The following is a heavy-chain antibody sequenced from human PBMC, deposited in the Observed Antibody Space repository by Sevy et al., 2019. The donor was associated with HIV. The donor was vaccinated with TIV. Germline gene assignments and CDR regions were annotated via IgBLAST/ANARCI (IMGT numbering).Heavy chain of an antibody. D-gene: IGHD3-22*01. J-gene: IGHJ6*02. CDR3: ASSDATSRFGYYYFAMDF. Sequence: GGSLRLSCAVSGFTFNTYNMNWVRQAPGKGLEWVSYISYTSTTIYYADSVRGRFTISRDNAKNTLYLQVNSLRDEDTAVYYCASSDATSRFGYYYFAMDFWGQGTSVTVSS. CDR1: GFTFNTYN. V-gene: IGHV3-48*02. CDR2: ISYTSTTI.